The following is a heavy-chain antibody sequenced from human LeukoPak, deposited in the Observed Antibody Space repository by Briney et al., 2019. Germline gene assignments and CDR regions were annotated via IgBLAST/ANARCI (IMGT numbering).Heavy chain of an antibody. CDR3: ARGASIDYYYYMDV. V-gene: IGHV1-2*02. Sequence: GASVKVSCKASGYTFTGYYMHWVRQAPGQGLEWMGWINPNSGGTNYAQKFQGRVTMTRDTSISTAYMELSRLRSDDTAVYYCARGASIDYYYYMDVWSKGTTVTVSS. CDR1: GYTFTGYY. J-gene: IGHJ6*03. CDR2: INPNSGGT.